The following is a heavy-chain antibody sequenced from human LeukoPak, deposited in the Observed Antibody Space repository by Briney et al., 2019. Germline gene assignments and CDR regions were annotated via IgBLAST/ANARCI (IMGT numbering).Heavy chain of an antibody. CDR1: GYTFTNYG. V-gene: IGHV1-18*01. D-gene: IGHD6-19*01. CDR2: MSAYNGNT. Sequence: ASVNVSCKASGYTFTNYGFSWVRQAPGHGLEWMGWMSAYNGNTNYAQKLQGRVTMTTDTSTSTAYMELRSLRFDDTAVYYCARDGGITVAADDYWGQGTLVTVSS. CDR3: ARDGGITVAADDY. J-gene: IGHJ4*02.